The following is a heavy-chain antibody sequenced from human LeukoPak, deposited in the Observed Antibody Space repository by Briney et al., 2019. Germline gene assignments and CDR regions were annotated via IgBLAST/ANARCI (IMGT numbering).Heavy chain of an antibody. J-gene: IGHJ4*02. CDR1: GFTFSNYW. CDR2: INSDGSST. CDR3: VRLSGSGSYYNLDH. D-gene: IGHD3-10*01. V-gene: IGHV3-74*01. Sequence: PGGSLRLSCAASGFTFSNYWMHWVRQAPGKGLVWVSRINSDGSSTSYADSVKGRFTISRDNAKNTLYLQMNSLRAEDTVVYSCVRLSGSGSYYNLDHWGQGTLVTVSS.